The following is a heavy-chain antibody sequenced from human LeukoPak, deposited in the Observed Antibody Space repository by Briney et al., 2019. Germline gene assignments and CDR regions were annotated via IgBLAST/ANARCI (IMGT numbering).Heavy chain of an antibody. CDR1: GYTFTRYH. CDR3: ARGSGSSWYWFYDY. J-gene: IGHJ4*02. V-gene: IGHV1-46*01. D-gene: IGHD6-13*01. Sequence: ASVKASCKASGYTFTRYHMHWVRQAPGQGLEWMGIMNPSGGSTTYAQQFQGRVTMTRDTSTNTVYMELSSLRSEDTAVYYCARGSGSSWYWFYDYWGQGTLVTVSS. CDR2: MNPSGGST.